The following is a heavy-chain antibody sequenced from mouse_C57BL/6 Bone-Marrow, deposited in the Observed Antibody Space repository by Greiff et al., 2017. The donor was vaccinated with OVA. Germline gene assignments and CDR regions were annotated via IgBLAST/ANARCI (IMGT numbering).Heavy chain of an antibody. CDR1: GFTFSSYG. J-gene: IGHJ3*01. Sequence: EVQLVESGGDLVKPGGSLKLSCAASGFTFSSYGMSWVRQTPDKRLEWVATISSGGSYTYYPDSVKGRFTISRDNAKNTLYLQMSSLKSEDTAMYYCARDTTPYWGQGTLVTVSA. V-gene: IGHV5-6*01. CDR3: ARDTTPY. D-gene: IGHD1-1*01. CDR2: ISSGGSYT.